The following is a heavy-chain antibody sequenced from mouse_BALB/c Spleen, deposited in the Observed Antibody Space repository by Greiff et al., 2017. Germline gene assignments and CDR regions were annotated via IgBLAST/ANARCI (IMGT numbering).Heavy chain of an antibody. V-gene: IGHV14-1*02. CDR1: GFNIKDYY. Sequence: EVQLQQSGAELVRPGALVKLSCKASGFNIKDYYMHWVKQRPEQGLEWIGWIDPENGNTIYDPKFQGKASITADTSSNTAYLQLSSLTSEDTAVYYCASRAGGNWYFDVWGAGTTVTVSS. CDR2: IDPENGNT. J-gene: IGHJ1*01. CDR3: ASRAGGNWYFDV. D-gene: IGHD2-14*01.